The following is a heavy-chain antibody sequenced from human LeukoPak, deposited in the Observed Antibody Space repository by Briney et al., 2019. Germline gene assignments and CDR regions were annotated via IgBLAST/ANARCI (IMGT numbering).Heavy chain of an antibody. J-gene: IGHJ5*02. CDR3: AREAAGHWFDP. V-gene: IGHV4-4*02. CDR1: GDSISSSNW. CDR2: IYHSGST. Sequence: SGTLSLTCAVSGDSISSSNWWTWVRQPPGKGLEWFGVIYHSGSTNYNPSLKSRLTMSLDKSKNQFSLKLTSVTAADTAVYYCAREAAGHWFDPWGQGTLVTVSS. D-gene: IGHD6-25*01.